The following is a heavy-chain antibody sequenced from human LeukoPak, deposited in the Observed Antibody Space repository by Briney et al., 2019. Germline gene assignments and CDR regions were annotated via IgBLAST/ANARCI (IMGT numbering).Heavy chain of an antibody. D-gene: IGHD3-22*01. CDR2: ISVSGGST. Sequence: GGSLRLSCAGSGFTFSSSAVSWVRQAPGKGPEWVSSISVSGGSTDYADSVKGRFTISRDNSKKTLYLQMNSLRAEDTAVYYCASVDSSGYYHMDVWGKGTTVTISS. CDR1: GFTFSSSA. CDR3: ASVDSSGYYHMDV. V-gene: IGHV3-23*01. J-gene: IGHJ6*03.